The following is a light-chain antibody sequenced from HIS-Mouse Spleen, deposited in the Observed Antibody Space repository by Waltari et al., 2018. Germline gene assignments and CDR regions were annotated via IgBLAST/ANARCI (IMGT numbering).Light chain of an antibody. J-gene: IGLJ1*01. CDR3: QVWDSSSDHYV. Sequence: SYVLTQPPSVSVAPGQTARITCGGNNIGSKSVHWYQQKPGQAPVLVVYDDGDRPSGIPERFSGSNSGNPATLTISRVEAGDEADYYCQVWDSSSDHYVFGTGTKVTVL. CDR2: DDG. V-gene: IGLV3-21*02. CDR1: NIGSKS.